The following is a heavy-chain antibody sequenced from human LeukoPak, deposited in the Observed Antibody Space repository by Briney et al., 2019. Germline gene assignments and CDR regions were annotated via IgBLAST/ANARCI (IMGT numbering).Heavy chain of an antibody. V-gene: IGHV3-23*01. CDR2: ISGSGGST. CDR1: GFTFSSYA. Sequence: PGGSLRLSCAASGFTFSSYAMSWVRQAPGKGLEWVSAISGSGGSTYYADSVKGRFTISRDNSKNTLYLQMNSLRAEDTAVYYCARDVNWANLFDYWGQGTLVTVSS. CDR3: ARDVNWANLFDY. J-gene: IGHJ4*02. D-gene: IGHD7-27*01.